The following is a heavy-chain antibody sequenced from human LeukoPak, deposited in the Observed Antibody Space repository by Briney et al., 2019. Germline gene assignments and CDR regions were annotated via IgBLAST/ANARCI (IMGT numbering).Heavy chain of an antibody. CDR1: GFTFSSYW. D-gene: IGHD6-13*01. J-gene: IGHJ4*02. CDR2: IKQDGSEK. Sequence: GGSLRLSCAASGFTFSSYWMSWVRQAPGKGLEWVANIKQDGSEKYYVGSVKGRFTISRDNAKNSLYLDMDNLRAEDTAVYYCVRGDSRDYWGQGTLVTVSS. CDR3: VRGDSRDY. V-gene: IGHV3-7*01.